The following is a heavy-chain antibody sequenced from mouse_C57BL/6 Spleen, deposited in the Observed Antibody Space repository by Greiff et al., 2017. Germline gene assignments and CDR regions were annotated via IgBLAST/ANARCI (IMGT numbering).Heavy chain of an antibody. CDR1: GFTFSDYY. V-gene: IGHV5-16*01. Sequence: EVQVVESEGGLVQPGSSMKLSCTASGFTFSDYYMAWVRQVPEKGLEWVANINYDGSSTYYLDSLKSRFIISRDNAKNILYLQMSSLKAEDTATYYCAREYEAGAFDYWGQGTTLTVSS. CDR3: AREYEAGAFDY. J-gene: IGHJ2*01. CDR2: INYDGSST. D-gene: IGHD2-14*01.